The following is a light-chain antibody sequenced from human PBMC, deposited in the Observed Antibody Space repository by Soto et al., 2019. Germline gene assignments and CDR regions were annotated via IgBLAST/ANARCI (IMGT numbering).Light chain of an antibody. J-gene: IGKJ1*01. CDR3: QQYNSYWT. CDR1: QSISSY. Sequence: DIQMTQSPSSLSASVGDRVTITCRASQSISSYLNWYQQKPGKAPKLLIYDASSLESGVPSRFSGSGSGTEFTLTISSLQPDDFATYYCQQYNSYWTFRQGTTGDIK. CDR2: DAS. V-gene: IGKV1-5*01.